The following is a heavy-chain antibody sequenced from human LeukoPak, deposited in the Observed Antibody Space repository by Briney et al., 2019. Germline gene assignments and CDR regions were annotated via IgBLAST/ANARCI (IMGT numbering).Heavy chain of an antibody. J-gene: IGHJ4*02. CDR2: ISGGGGST. D-gene: IGHD2-21*02. CDR3: AKDPTVVVTVVDY. Sequence: GVSLRLSCAASGFTFSSYAMSWVRQDPGKGLEWVSAISGGGGSTYYADSVKGRFTISRDNSKNTLYLQMNSLRAEDTAVYYCAKDPTVVVTVVDYWGQGTLVTVSS. CDR1: GFTFSSYA. V-gene: IGHV3-23*01.